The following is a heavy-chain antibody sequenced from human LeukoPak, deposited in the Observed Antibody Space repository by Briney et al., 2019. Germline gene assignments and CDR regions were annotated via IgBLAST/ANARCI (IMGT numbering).Heavy chain of an antibody. CDR3: ARDLSYSSGLPFDY. CDR1: GGSISSSSYY. Sequence: NPSETLSLTCTVSGGSISSSSYYWGWIRQPPGKGLEWIGSIYYSGSTYYNPSLKSRVTISVDTSKNQFSLKLSSVTAADTAVYYCARDLSYSSGLPFDYWGPGTLVTVSS. D-gene: IGHD6-19*01. J-gene: IGHJ4*02. CDR2: IYYSGST. V-gene: IGHV4-39*07.